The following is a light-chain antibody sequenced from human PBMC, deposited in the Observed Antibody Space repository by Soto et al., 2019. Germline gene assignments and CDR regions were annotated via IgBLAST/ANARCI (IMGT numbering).Light chain of an antibody. CDR3: QQRSDWIT. V-gene: IGKV1-9*01. Sequence: DIQLTQSPSFLSASLGDRVTITCRASQGIRSYLAWYQQKPGKAPKLLIYAASTLQSGVPSRFSGSGSGTEFTLTISSMKPEDFAVYDCQQRSDWITVGQGTRLEIK. CDR1: QGIRSY. J-gene: IGKJ5*01. CDR2: AAS.